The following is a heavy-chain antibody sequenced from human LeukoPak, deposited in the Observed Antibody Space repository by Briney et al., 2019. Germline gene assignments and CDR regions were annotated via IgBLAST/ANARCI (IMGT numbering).Heavy chain of an antibody. J-gene: IGHJ5*02. CDR1: GGSISGYY. Sequence: SETLSLTCTVSGGSISGYYWSWIRQPPGKALEWIGYIYSSGSTNYSPSLKSRITISRDTSKNQISLKLTSVTAADTAVYYCARHRGCSGGTCYRHFDPWGQGTLVTVSS. V-gene: IGHV4-59*08. D-gene: IGHD2-15*01. CDR2: IYSSGST. CDR3: ARHRGCSGGTCYRHFDP.